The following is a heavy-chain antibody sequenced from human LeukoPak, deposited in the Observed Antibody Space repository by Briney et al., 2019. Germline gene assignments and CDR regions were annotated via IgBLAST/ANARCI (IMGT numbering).Heavy chain of an antibody. CDR3: ARDILTMVRGVTDD. D-gene: IGHD3-10*01. CDR2: ISVYNGNT. V-gene: IGHV1-18*04. CDR1: GYTLTSYG. Sequence: ASVKVSCKASGYTLTSYGISWVRQAPGQGLEWMGWISVYNGNTNYAQKFQGRVTMTTDTSTSTAYMELRSLRSDDTAVYYCARDILTMVRGVTDDWGQGTLVTVFS. J-gene: IGHJ4*02.